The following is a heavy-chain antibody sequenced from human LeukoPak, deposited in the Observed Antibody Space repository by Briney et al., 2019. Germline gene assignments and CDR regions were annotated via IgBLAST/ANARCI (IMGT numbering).Heavy chain of an antibody. J-gene: IGHJ4*02. CDR1: GGSISSSNW. CDR2: IYHSGST. V-gene: IGHV4-4*02. CDR3: TTDGDYYDSSINFDY. D-gene: IGHD3-22*01. Sequence: SETLSLTCAVSGGSISSSNWWSWVRQPPGKGLEWIGEIYHSGSTNYNPSLKSRVTISVDKSKNQFSLKLSSVTAEDTAVYYCTTDGDYYDSSINFDYWGQGTLVTVSS.